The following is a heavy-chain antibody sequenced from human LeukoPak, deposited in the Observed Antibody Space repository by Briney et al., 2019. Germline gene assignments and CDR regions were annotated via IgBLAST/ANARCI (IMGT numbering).Heavy chain of an antibody. J-gene: IGHJ4*02. CDR2: IIVGSGAT. V-gene: IGHV1-58*01. CDR3: AADLSNPRMGASYLDS. D-gene: IGHD3-16*01. Sequence: AVKVSCKASGFTSTNFAVQWVRQARGQRLEWIGWIIVGSGATKCAQDFQERVTITRDLSTSTLYMELRSLTSEDTAVYYCAADLSNPRMGASYLDSWGQGTLVTVSS. CDR1: GFTSTNFA.